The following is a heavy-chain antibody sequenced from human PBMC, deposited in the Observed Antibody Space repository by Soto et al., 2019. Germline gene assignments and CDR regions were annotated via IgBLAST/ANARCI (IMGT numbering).Heavy chain of an antibody. CDR3: ARVWSSGWYRSFDY. D-gene: IGHD6-19*01. V-gene: IGHV4-59*01. CDR1: GGCISSYY. Sequence: SETLSLTCTVSGGCISSYYWSWIRQPPGKGLEWIGYIYYSGSTNYNPSLKSRVTISVDTSKNQFSLKLSSVTAADTAVYYCARVWSSGWYRSFDYWGQGTLVTVSS. CDR2: IYYSGST. J-gene: IGHJ4*02.